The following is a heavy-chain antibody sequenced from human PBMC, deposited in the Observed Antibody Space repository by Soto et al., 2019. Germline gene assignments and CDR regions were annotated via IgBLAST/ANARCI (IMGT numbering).Heavy chain of an antibody. CDR3: ARESCYGGNCYIIDY. CDR1: GFAISTYS. Sequence: TGGSLRLSCAASGFAISTYSMNWVRQAPGKGLEWVSYISSKSDTIYYADSVKGRFTISRDNAKNSLYLQMNSLRDEDTAVYYCARESCYGGNCYIIDYWGQGTLVTVSS. V-gene: IGHV3-48*02. CDR2: ISSKSDTI. J-gene: IGHJ4*02. D-gene: IGHD2-21*02.